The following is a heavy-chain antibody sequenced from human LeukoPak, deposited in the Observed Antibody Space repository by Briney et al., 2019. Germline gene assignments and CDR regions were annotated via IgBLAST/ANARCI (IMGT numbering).Heavy chain of an antibody. CDR3: ASLGIRQWLEDYYYGMDV. Sequence: GGSLRLSCAASGFTFGSYWMSWVRQAPGKGLEWVANIKQDGSEKYYVDSVKGRFTISRDNAKNSLYLQMNSLRAEDTAVYYCASLGIRQWLEDYYYGMDVWGKGTTVTVSS. CDR2: IKQDGSEK. D-gene: IGHD6-19*01. J-gene: IGHJ6*04. CDR1: GFTFGSYW. V-gene: IGHV3-7*03.